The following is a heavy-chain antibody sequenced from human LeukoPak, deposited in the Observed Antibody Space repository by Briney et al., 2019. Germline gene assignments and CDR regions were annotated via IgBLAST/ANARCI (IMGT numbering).Heavy chain of an antibody. CDR3: ARVPSFSSSWGGYYYYYMDV. Sequence: GASVKVSCKASGYTFTSYDISWVRQAPGQGLEWMGWISAYNGNTNYAQKLQGRVTMTTDTSTSTAYMELRSLRSDDTAVYYCARVPSFSSSWGGYYYYYMDVWGKGTTVTVSS. CDR2: ISAYNGNT. CDR1: GYTFTSYD. D-gene: IGHD6-13*01. V-gene: IGHV1-18*01. J-gene: IGHJ6*03.